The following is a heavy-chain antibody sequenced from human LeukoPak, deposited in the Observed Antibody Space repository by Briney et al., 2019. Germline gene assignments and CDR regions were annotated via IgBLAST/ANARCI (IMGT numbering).Heavy chain of an antibody. V-gene: IGHV3-48*04. CDR1: GFTFSSYW. J-gene: IGHJ3*02. Sequence: GGSLRLSCAASGFTFSSYWMSWVRQAPGKGLEWVSYISSSGSTIYYADSVKGRFTISRDNAKNSLYLQMNSLRAEDTAVYYCARSLSFDWLLYGPDAFDIWGQGTMVTVSS. CDR2: ISSSGSTI. D-gene: IGHD3-9*01. CDR3: ARSLSFDWLLYGPDAFDI.